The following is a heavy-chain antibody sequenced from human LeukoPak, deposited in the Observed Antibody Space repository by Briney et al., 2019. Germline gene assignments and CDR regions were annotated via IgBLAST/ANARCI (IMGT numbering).Heavy chain of an antibody. CDR2: IYTSGST. V-gene: IGHV4-4*07. CDR3: ARERDSSGWYLGYFDY. J-gene: IGHJ4*02. D-gene: IGHD6-19*01. CDR1: GGSISSYY. Sequence: SETLSLTCTVSGGSISSYYWSWIRQPAGKGLEWIGRIYTSGSTNYNPSLKSRVTMSVDTSKNQFSLKLSSVTAADTAVYYCARERDSSGWYLGYFDYWGQGTLVTVSS.